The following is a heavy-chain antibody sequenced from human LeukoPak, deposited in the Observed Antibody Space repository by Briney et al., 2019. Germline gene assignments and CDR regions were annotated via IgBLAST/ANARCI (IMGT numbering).Heavy chain of an antibody. Sequence: GRSLRLSCAASGFTFSSYAMHWVRQAPGKGLEWVAVISYDGSNKYYADSVKGRFTISRDNSKNTLYLQMNSLRAEDTAVYYCAREGGSYSDAFDIWGQGTMVTVSS. CDR2: ISYDGSNK. D-gene: IGHD1-26*01. CDR3: AREGGSYSDAFDI. V-gene: IGHV3-30*04. CDR1: GFTFSSYA. J-gene: IGHJ3*02.